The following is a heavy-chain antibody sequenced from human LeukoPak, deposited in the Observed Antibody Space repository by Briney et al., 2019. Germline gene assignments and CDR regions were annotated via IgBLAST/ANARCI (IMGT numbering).Heavy chain of an antibody. CDR3: ARGFDHYDFWSGFPAPGEWFDP. CDR2: ISAYNGNT. J-gene: IGHJ5*02. CDR1: GYTFTSYG. V-gene: IGHV1-18*01. D-gene: IGHD3-3*01. Sequence: ASVKVSCKASGYTFTSYGISWVRQAPGQGLEWMGWISAYNGNTNYAQKLQGRVTMTTDTSTSTAYMELRSLRSDDTAVYYCARGFDHYDFWSGFPAPGEWFDPWGQGTLVTVSS.